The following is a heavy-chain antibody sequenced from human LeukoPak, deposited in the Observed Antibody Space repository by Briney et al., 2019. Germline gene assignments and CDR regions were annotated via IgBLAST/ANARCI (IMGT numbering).Heavy chain of an antibody. CDR1: GGSFSGYY. V-gene: IGHV4-34*01. D-gene: IGHD6-19*01. CDR3: ARDISWLGFDY. Sequence: KSSETLSLTCAVYGGSFSGYYWSWIRQPPGKGLEWIGEINHSGSTNYNPSLKSRVTISVDKSKNQFSLKLSSVTAADTAVYYCARDISWLGFDYWGQGILVTVSS. CDR2: INHSGST. J-gene: IGHJ4*02.